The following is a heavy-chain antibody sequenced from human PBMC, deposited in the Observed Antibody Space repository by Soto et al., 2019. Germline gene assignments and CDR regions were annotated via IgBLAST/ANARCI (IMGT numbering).Heavy chain of an antibody. CDR2: ISSSTSYV. J-gene: IGHJ5*01. V-gene: IGHV3-21*06. CDR3: ARDPSEGRVGNWFES. Sequence: GGSLRLSCAASGFTFSRYGMNWLRQAPGKGLEWVASISSSTSYVYYADSVKGRFSTSRDNAKNILYLEMYALRTEDAAVYYCARDPSEGRVGNWFESWGQGTLVTVSS. D-gene: IGHD2-2*01. CDR1: GFTFSRYG.